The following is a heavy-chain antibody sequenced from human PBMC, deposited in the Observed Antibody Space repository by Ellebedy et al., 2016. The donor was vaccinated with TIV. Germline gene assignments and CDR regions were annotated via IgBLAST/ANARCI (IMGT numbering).Heavy chain of an antibody. CDR2: IYYTGSS. CDR1: GDSISGGDYY. CDR3: ARDLTTVTFHGMDV. D-gene: IGHD4-17*01. J-gene: IGHJ6*02. V-gene: IGHV4-30-4*01. Sequence: MPSETLSLTCSVSGDSISGGDYYWNWISQSPGKGLEWIGNIYYTGSSYYNPSLKSRATISLDTSKTQFSLKLTSVTAADTAVYYCARDLTTVTFHGMDVWGQGTTVTVSS.